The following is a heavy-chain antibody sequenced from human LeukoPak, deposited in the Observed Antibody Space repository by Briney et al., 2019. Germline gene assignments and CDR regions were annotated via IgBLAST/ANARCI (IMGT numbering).Heavy chain of an antibody. D-gene: IGHD6-19*01. J-gene: IGHJ4*02. V-gene: IGHV3-7*01. Sequence: PGGSLRLSCAASGFTFSNYWMSWVRQAPGKGLEWVANIKQDRSEKYYVDSVRGRFTISRDNAKNSLYLQMNSLRAEDTAVYYCAREGAVADPFDYWGQGTLVTVSS. CDR3: AREGAVADPFDY. CDR1: GFTFSNYW. CDR2: IKQDRSEK.